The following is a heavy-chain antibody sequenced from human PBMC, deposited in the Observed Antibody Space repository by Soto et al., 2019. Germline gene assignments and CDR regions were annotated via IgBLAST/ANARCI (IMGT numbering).Heavy chain of an antibody. CDR1: GGSISTGGCS. CDR2: IFDTGKT. Sequence: QVHLQESGSELVKPSQTVSLTCAVSGGSISTGGCSWRWIRLPPGRALEWIGYIFDTGKTYYSASLKSRVTLSVDPAQNQFSLRLESVTAADTAISFCACLDGYHRYFALWGRGTLVTVSS. J-gene: IGHJ2*01. CDR3: ACLDGYHRYFAL. V-gene: IGHV4-30-2*01. D-gene: IGHD5-12*01.